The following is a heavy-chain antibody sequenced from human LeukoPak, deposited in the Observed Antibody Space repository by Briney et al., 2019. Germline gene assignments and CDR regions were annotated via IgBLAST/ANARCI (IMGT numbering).Heavy chain of an antibody. V-gene: IGHV1-69*06. D-gene: IGHD3-10*01. CDR3: ARGSKATITMVRGVIYPPFDY. J-gene: IGHJ4*02. CDR1: GGTFSSYA. CDR2: IIPIFGTA. Sequence: ASVKVSCKASGGTFSSYAISWVRQAPGQGLEWMGGIIPIFGTANYAQKFQGRVTITADKSTSTAYMELSSLRSEDTAVYYCARGSKATITMVRGVIYPPFDYWGQGTLATVSS.